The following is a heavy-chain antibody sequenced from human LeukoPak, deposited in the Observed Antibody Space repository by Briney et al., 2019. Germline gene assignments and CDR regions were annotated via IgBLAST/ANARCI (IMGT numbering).Heavy chain of an antibody. J-gene: IGHJ4*02. CDR3: AKDSCLSTSCYSDY. Sequence: SGGSLRLSCAASGFTFSSYAMSWVRQAPGKGLEWVSAISGSGGSTYYADSVKGRFTISRGNSKNTLYLQMNSLRAEDTAVYYCAKDSCLSTSCYSDYWGQGTLVTVSS. V-gene: IGHV3-23*01. CDR2: ISGSGGST. D-gene: IGHD2-2*02. CDR1: GFTFSSYA.